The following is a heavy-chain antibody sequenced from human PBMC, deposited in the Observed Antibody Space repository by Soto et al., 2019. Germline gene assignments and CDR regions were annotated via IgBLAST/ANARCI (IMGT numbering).Heavy chain of an antibody. CDR1: GGSISSYY. V-gene: IGHV4-59*08. Sequence: SETLSLTCTVSGGSISSYYWSWIRQPPGKGLEWIGYIYYSGSTNYNPSLKSRVTISVDTSKNQFSLKLSSVTAADTAVYYCARHLTQMGFGVVMDVWGKGTTVTVSS. J-gene: IGHJ6*04. CDR3: ARHLTQMGFGVVMDV. CDR2: IYYSGST. D-gene: IGHD3-3*01.